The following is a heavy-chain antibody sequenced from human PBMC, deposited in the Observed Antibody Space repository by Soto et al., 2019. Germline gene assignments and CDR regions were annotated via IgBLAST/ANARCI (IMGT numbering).Heavy chain of an antibody. CDR2: IYPGDSDT. J-gene: IGHJ6*03. V-gene: IGHV5-51*01. CDR3: ARFAVVVPAAINYMDV. Sequence: PGASLKISCKGSGGTFTRYWICWVRQIPGKGLEWMGIIYPGDSDTRYSPSFQGQVTISADKSISTAYLQWSSLKASDTAMYYCARFAVVVPAAINYMDVWGKGTTVTVSS. CDR1: GGTFTRYW. D-gene: IGHD2-2*02.